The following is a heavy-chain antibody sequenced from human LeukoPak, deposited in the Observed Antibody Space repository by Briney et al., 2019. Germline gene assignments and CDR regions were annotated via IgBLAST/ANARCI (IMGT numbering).Heavy chain of an antibody. Sequence: SETLSLTCTVSGDSISNYYWSWIRQPPGEGLEWIGCIYYSGTTKYNPSLKSRITISVDTSKNQFSLKLSSVTAADTAVYYCARTGDRTDYYYYYMDVWGKGTTVTVSS. CDR3: ARTGDRTDYYYYYMDV. CDR2: IYYSGTT. D-gene: IGHD7-27*01. V-gene: IGHV4-59*01. CDR1: GDSISNYY. J-gene: IGHJ6*03.